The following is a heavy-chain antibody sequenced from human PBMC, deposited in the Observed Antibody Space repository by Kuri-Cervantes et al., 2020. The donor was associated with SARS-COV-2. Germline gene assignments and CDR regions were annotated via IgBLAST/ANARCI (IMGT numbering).Heavy chain of an antibody. CDR3: ARATTYYDFWSSYSFDY. CDR1: GGSISSYY. V-gene: IGHV4-59*01. D-gene: IGHD3-3*01. CDR2: IYYSGST. Sequence: ESLKISCTASGGSISSYYWSWIRQPPGKGLEWIGYIYYSGSTNYNPSLKSRVTISVDTSKNQFSPKLSSVTAADTAVYYCARATTYYDFWSSYSFDYWGQGTLVTVSS. J-gene: IGHJ4*02.